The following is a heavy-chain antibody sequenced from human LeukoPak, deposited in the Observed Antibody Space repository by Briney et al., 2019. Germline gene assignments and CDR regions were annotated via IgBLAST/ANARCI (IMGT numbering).Heavy chain of an antibody. V-gene: IGHV1-69*13. Sequence: SVKVSCKASGGTFSSYAISWVRQAPGPPREGIGGIIPFFGTANYTQKFQGRVTITADESTSTAYMELSSLRSEDTAVYYCARAYSPYYDFWTGLFEYWGQGTLVTVSS. CDR1: GGTFSSYA. CDR3: ARAYSPYYDFWTGLFEY. J-gene: IGHJ4*02. CDR2: IIPFFGTA. D-gene: IGHD3-3*01.